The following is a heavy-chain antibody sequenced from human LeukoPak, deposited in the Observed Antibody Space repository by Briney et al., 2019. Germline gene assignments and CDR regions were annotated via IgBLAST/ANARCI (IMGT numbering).Heavy chain of an antibody. J-gene: IGHJ4*02. CDR3: ARHQAAAGVDY. CDR1: GVSISSSSYY. V-gene: IGHV4-39*01. D-gene: IGHD6-13*01. CDR2: IYYSGST. Sequence: PSETLSLTCTVSGVSISSSSYYWGWIRQPPGKGLEWIGSIYYSGSTYYNPSLKSRVTISVDTSKNQFSLKLSSVTAADTAVYYCARHQAAAGVDYWGQGTLVTVSS.